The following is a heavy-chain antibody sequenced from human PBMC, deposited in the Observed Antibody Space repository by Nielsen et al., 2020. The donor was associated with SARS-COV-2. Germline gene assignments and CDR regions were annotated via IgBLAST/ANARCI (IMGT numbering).Heavy chain of an antibody. D-gene: IGHD3/OR15-3a*01. CDR3: ARDRTGQYYYYGMDV. CDR2: ISSSSSYI. J-gene: IGHJ6*02. Sequence: GGSLRLSYAASGFTFSSYSMNWVRQAPGKGLEWVSSISSSSSYIYYADSVKGRFTISRDNAKNSLYLQMNSLRAEDTAVYYCARDRTGQYYYYGMDVWGQGTTVTVSS. CDR1: GFTFSSYS. V-gene: IGHV3-21*01.